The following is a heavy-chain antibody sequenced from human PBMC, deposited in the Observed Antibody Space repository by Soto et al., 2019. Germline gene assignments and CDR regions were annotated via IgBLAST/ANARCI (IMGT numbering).Heavy chain of an antibody. V-gene: IGHV1-69*13. J-gene: IGHJ6*02. D-gene: IGHD6-6*01. CDR3: ANGGSIAARLRPGWLYYYYYGMDV. Sequence: GASVKVSCKASGGTFSSYAISWVRQAPGQGLEWMGGIIPIFGTANYAQKFQGRVTITADESTSTAYMELSSLRSEDTAVYYCANGGSIAARLRPGWLYYYYYGMDVWGQGTTVTVSS. CDR1: GGTFSSYA. CDR2: IIPIFGTA.